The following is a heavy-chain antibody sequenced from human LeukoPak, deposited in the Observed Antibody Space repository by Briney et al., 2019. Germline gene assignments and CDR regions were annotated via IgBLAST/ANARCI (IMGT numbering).Heavy chain of an antibody. CDR3: AKSGDYRFDP. CDR1: GGSLSSNNW. Sequence: SGTLSLTCAVSGGSLSSNNWWTWVRQPPGKGLEWIGEIYHSGSTNYNPSLKSRVTISVDKSKNHFSLTLTSLTAADTAVYYCAKSGDYRFDPWGQGTLVTVSS. D-gene: IGHD7-27*01. J-gene: IGHJ5*02. CDR2: IYHSGST. V-gene: IGHV4-4*02.